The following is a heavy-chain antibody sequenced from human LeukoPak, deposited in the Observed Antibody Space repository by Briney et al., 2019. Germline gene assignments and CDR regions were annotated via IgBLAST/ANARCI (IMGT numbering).Heavy chain of an antibody. J-gene: IGHJ4*02. CDR2: INAGNGNT. V-gene: IGHV1-3*03. CDR3: ARSSYYYDSSGYYGPYYFDY. Sequence: GASVKVSCKASGYTFTSYAMNWVRQAPGQRLEWMGWINAGNGNTKYSQEFQGRVTITRDTSASTAYMELSSLRSEDMAVYYCARSSYYYDSSGYYGPYYFDYWGQGTLVTVSS. D-gene: IGHD3-22*01. CDR1: GYTFTSYA.